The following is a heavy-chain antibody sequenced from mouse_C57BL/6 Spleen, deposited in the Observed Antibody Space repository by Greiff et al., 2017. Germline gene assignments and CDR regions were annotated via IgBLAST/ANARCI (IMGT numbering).Heavy chain of an antibody. CDR3: ASYWDAYFDV. CDR1: GYTFTDYN. V-gene: IGHV1-22*01. D-gene: IGHD4-1*01. J-gene: IGHJ1*03. CDR2: INPNNGGT. Sequence: VQLKQSGPELVKPGASVKMSCKASGYTFTDYNMHWVKQSHGKSLEWIGYINPNNGGTSYNQKFKGKATLTVNKSSSTAYMERRSLTSEDSAVYYCASYWDAYFDVWGTGTTVTVSS.